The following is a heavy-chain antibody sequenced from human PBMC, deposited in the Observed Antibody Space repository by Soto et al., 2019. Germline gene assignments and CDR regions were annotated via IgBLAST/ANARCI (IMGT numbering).Heavy chain of an antibody. V-gene: IGHV1-2*04. CDR2: INPNSGGT. CDR3: ARGPHTTSSSRAHYYYGMDV. CDR1: GYTFTGYY. J-gene: IGHJ6*02. Sequence: ASVKVSCKASGYTFTGYYMHWVRQAPGQGLEWMGWINPNSGGTNYAQKFQGWVTMTRDTSISTAYMELSRLRSDDTAVYYCARGPHTTSSSRAHYYYGMDVCRQGSTVPVSS. D-gene: IGHD6-6*01.